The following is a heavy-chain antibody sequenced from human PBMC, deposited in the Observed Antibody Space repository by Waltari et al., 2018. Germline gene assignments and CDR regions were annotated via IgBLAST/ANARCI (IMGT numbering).Heavy chain of an antibody. Sequence: QVQLVQSGAEVKKPGASVKVSCKASGYTFTSYGISWARQAPGQGLEWIGWISAYNGNTNYAQNLQGRVTMTTDTSTSTAYMELRSLRADDTAEYYGAREGASTRVDYWGQGTLVTVSS. CDR3: AREGASTRVDY. CDR2: ISAYNGNT. D-gene: IGHD1-26*01. CDR1: GYTFTSYG. J-gene: IGHJ4*02. V-gene: IGHV1-18*01.